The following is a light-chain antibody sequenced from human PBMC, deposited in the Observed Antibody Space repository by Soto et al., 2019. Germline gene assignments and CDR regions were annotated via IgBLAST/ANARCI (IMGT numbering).Light chain of an antibody. CDR1: QSVTNNY. CDR2: GAS. V-gene: IGKV3-20*01. J-gene: IGKJ1*01. Sequence: PGATATLSCRASQSVTNNYLAWYQQRPGLAPRLLIYGASTRTAGIPDRFTGSGSGTDFTLTISRLEPEDFAVYYCQQYGTSRTFGQGTKVDIK. CDR3: QQYGTSRT.